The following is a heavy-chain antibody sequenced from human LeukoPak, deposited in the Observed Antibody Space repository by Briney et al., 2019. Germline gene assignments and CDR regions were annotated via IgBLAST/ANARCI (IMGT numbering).Heavy chain of an antibody. CDR2: ISYDGSNK. D-gene: IGHD4-17*01. V-gene: IGHV3-30-3*01. CDR1: GFTFSSYA. J-gene: IGHJ4*02. Sequence: GRSLRLSCAASGFTFSSYAMHWVRQAPGKGLEWVAVISYDGSNKYYADSVKGRFTISRDNSKNTLYLQMNSLRAEDTAVYYCARGYSLDYGDYETTIDYWGQGTLVTVSS. CDR3: ARGYSLDYGDYETTIDY.